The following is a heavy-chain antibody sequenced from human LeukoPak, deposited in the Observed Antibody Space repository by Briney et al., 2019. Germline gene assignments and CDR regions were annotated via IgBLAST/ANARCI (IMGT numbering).Heavy chain of an antibody. CDR2: INTDGTVT. V-gene: IGHV3-74*03. J-gene: IGHJ4*02. D-gene: IGHD6-19*01. CDR3: ATKQWLAPPPDS. CDR1: GFTFSKYW. Sequence: PGGSLRLSCAASGFTFSKYWMLWVRQAPGKGPESVSGINTDGTVTTYADSVKGRFTVSRDNADNTMFLEMNSVRDEDTAVYYCATKQWLAPPPDSWGQGTPVTVSS.